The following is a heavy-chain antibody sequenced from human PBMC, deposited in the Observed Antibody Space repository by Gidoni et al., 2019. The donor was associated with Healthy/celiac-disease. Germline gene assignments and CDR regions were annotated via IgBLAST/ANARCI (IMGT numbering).Heavy chain of an antibody. V-gene: IGHV4-34*01. J-gene: IGHJ4*02. CDR3: ARCKAAAGKYFDY. Sequence: QVQLQQWGAGLLQPSATLSLTCAVYGGSFSGYSWSWIRQPPGKGLEWIGEINHRGSTNYNPSLKSRVTISVDTSKNQFSLKLSSVTAADTAVYYCARCKAAAGKYFDYWGQGTLVTVSS. CDR2: INHRGST. D-gene: IGHD6-13*01. CDR1: GGSFSGYS.